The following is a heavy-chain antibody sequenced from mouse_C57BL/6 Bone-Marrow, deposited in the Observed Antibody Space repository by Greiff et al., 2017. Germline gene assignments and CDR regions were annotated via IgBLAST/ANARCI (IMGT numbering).Heavy chain of an antibody. J-gene: IGHJ1*03. D-gene: IGHD1-1*01. V-gene: IGHV1-59*01. CDR3: APYGSSPYWYFDV. CDR1: GYTFTSYW. CDR2: IDPSDSYT. Sequence: QVQLQQPGAELVRPGTSVKLSCKASGYTFTSYWMHWVKQRPGQGLAWIGVIDPSDSYTNYNQKFKGKATLTVDTSSSTAYMQLSSLTSEDSAVYYCAPYGSSPYWYFDVWGTGTTVTVSS.